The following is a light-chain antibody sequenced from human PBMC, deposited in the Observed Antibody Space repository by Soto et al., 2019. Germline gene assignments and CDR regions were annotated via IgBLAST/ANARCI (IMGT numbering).Light chain of an antibody. Sequence: QSALTPPPSASGPLGQSVTISCTGTRSDVGGYEYVSWYQRHPGKAPKLMIYDVTKLPSGIHDRFSGSKSGNTASPTVSGLQPQDKADPYCSSYAGNKHVVGTGTKLTVL. J-gene: IGLJ1*01. CDR3: SSYAGNKHV. CDR1: RSDVGGYEY. V-gene: IGLV2-8*01. CDR2: DVT.